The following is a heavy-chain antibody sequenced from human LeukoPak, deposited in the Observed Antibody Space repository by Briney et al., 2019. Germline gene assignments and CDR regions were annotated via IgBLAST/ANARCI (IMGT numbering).Heavy chain of an antibody. Sequence: GGSLRLSCAASGFTFSSYAMSWVRQAPGKGLEWVSAISGSGGSTYYADSVKGRFTISRDNSKNTVHLQMNNVRVEDTAVYFCANEEVPNDYWGQGTLVTVSS. V-gene: IGHV3-23*01. CDR1: GFTFSSYA. J-gene: IGHJ4*02. CDR2: ISGSGGST. D-gene: IGHD4/OR15-4a*01. CDR3: ANEEVPNDY.